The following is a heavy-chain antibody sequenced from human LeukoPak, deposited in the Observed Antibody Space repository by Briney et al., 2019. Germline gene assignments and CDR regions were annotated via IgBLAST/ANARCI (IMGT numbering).Heavy chain of an antibody. V-gene: IGHV4-59*01. CDR1: GGSISSSY. Sequence: SETLSLTCTVSGGSISSSYWNWIRQPPGKGLELIGSIYYSGNSNYNPSLKSRVTISVDTSKNQFSLKLNSVTAADMAVYYCARDLGTPVVTPDSFDLWARGPLVTVSS. J-gene: IGHJ2*01. D-gene: IGHD4-23*01. CDR3: ARDLGTPVVTPDSFDL. CDR2: IYYSGNS.